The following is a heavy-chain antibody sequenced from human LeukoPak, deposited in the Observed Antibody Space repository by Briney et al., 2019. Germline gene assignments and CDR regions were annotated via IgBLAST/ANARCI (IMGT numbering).Heavy chain of an antibody. J-gene: IGHJ4*02. CDR3: ARTYIDYLPL. V-gene: IGHV4-30-4*01. D-gene: IGHD4-11*01. Sequence: PSQTLSLTCTLSGGSITSDDYSWSWIRQPPGKGLEWIGYIYYSGNTYYNPSLKSRVTISVDTSKNQFSLKLSSVTAADTAVYYCARTYIDYLPLWGQGTLVTVSS. CDR2: IYYSGNT. CDR1: GGSITSDDYS.